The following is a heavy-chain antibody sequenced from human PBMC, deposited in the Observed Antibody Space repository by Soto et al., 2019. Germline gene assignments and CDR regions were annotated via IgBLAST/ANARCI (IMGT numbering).Heavy chain of an antibody. D-gene: IGHD4-17*01. Sequence: GGSLRLSWAASGFTSSDHYMDWVRQAPGKGLEWVGRTRNKVHSYTTDYAASVKGRFTISRDDSKSSLYLQMNSLKTEDTAVYYCARGMTTVTDYWGQGTLVTVSS. CDR1: GFTSSDHY. CDR3: ARGMTTVTDY. CDR2: TRNKVHSYTT. V-gene: IGHV3-72*01. J-gene: IGHJ4*02.